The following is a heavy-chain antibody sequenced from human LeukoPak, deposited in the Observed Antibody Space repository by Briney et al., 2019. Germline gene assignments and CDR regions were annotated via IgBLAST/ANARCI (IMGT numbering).Heavy chain of an antibody. V-gene: IGHV1-18*01. D-gene: IGHD6-13*01. Sequence: ASVKVSCKASGGTFSSYAISWVRQAPGQGLEWMGWISAYNGNTNYAQELQGRVTMTTDTSTSTAYMELRSLRSDDTAVYYCARVAAANDYWGQGTLVTVSS. CDR1: GGTFSSYA. J-gene: IGHJ4*02. CDR2: ISAYNGNT. CDR3: ARVAAANDY.